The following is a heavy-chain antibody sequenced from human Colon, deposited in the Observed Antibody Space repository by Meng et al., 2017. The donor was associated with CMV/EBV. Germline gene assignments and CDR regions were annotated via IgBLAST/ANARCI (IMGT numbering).Heavy chain of an antibody. V-gene: IGHV3-48*03. J-gene: IGHJ4*02. CDR1: GFTFSSYE. Sequence: GGSLRLSCAASGFTFSSYEMNWVRQAPGKGLEWVSYISSSGSTIYYADSVKGRFTISRDNAKNSLYLQMNSLRAEDTAVYYCAREGDYYDSDGYSYYFDYWGQGTLVTVSS. CDR3: AREGDYYDSDGYSYYFDY. CDR2: ISSSGSTI. D-gene: IGHD3-22*01.